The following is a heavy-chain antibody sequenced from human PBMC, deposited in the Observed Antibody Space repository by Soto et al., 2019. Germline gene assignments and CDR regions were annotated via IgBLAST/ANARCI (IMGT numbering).Heavy chain of an antibody. D-gene: IGHD3-10*01. CDR1: GFTFSSYA. CDR2: ISGSGGST. Sequence: PGGSLRLSCAASGFTFSSYAMSWVRQAPGKGLEWVSAISGSGGSTYYADSVKGRFTISRDNSKNTLYLQMNSLRAEDTAVYYCAKDYYGSGRHYYGLDVCGQGTTVTVSS. J-gene: IGHJ6*02. CDR3: AKDYYGSGRHYYGLDV. V-gene: IGHV3-23*01.